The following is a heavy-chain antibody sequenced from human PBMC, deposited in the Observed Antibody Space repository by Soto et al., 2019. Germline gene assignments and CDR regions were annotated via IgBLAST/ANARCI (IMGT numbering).Heavy chain of an antibody. CDR3: ARDPPSSI. CDR1: GGSFSSFA. V-gene: IGHV1-69*01. D-gene: IGHD3-3*02. Sequence: QVQLMQSGAEVQKPGSSVKVSGKVSGGSFSSFAISWVRQAPGQGLEWMGGNITALGSANYAQKFRDRLKITEDESSATVFMELSSLRSEDTAVYFCARDPPSSIWGQVTLVTVSS. J-gene: IGHJ4*02. CDR2: NITALGSA.